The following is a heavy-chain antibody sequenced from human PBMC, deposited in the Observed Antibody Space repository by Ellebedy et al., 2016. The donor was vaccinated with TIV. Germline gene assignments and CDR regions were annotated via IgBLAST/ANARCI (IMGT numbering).Heavy chain of an antibody. D-gene: IGHD2-8*01. J-gene: IGHJ6*02. CDR2: MNPNSGNT. CDR1: GYTFTSYD. CDR3: ARPHPYCTNGVCYTNYYYGMDV. Sequence: AASVKVSCKASGYTFTSYDINWVRQATGQGLEWMGWMNPNSGNTGYAQKFQGRVTITADKSTSTAYMELSSLRSEDTAVYYCARPHPYCTNGVCYTNYYYGMDVWGQGTTVTVSS. V-gene: IGHV1-8*01.